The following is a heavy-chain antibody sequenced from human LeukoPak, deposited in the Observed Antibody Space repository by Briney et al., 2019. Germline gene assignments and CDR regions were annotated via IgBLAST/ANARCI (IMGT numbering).Heavy chain of an antibody. Sequence: ASVKVSCKASGYTLTSYGISWVRQAPGQGLEWMGWISAYNGNTNYARKLQDRVTMTTDTSTSTAYMELRSLTSDDAAVYYCARDIENAPFVVSLDYWGQGALVTVSS. CDR3: ARDIENAPFVVSLDY. CDR1: GYTLTSYG. J-gene: IGHJ4*02. D-gene: IGHD2/OR15-2a*01. CDR2: ISAYNGNT. V-gene: IGHV1-18*01.